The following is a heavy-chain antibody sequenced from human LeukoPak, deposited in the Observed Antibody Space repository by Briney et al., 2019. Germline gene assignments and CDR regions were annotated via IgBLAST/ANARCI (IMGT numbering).Heavy chain of an antibody. CDR3: ARAPGMATTGNFDY. D-gene: IGHD5-24*01. Sequence: GGSLRLSCGACGFTFRRYSMNWVRQAPGKGREWVSSISSSSSYIYYADSVKGRFTISRDNAKNSLYLQMNSLRAEDTAVYYCARAPGMATTGNFDYWGQGTLVTVSS. J-gene: IGHJ4*02. V-gene: IGHV3-21*03. CDR2: ISSSSSYI. CDR1: GFTFRRYS.